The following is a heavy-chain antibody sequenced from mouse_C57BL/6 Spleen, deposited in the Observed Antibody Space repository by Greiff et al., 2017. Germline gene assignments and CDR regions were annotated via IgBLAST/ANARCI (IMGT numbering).Heavy chain of an antibody. CDR3: ARDGYYEYYYAMDY. J-gene: IGHJ4*01. D-gene: IGHD2-3*01. Sequence: QVQLQQSGPELVKPGASVKISCKASGYAFSSSWMNWVKQRPGKGLEWIGRIYPGDGDTNYNGKFKGKATLTADKSSSTAYMQLSSLTSEDSAVYFCARDGYYEYYYAMDYWGQGTSVTVSS. V-gene: IGHV1-82*01. CDR1: GYAFSSSW. CDR2: IYPGDGDT.